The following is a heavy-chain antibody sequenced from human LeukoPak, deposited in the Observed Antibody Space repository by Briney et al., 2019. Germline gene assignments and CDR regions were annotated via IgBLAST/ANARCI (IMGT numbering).Heavy chain of an antibody. V-gene: IGHV1-46*01. CDR1: GYTFTSYY. J-gene: IGHJ4*02. CDR2: INPSGGST. Sequence: ASVKVSCKASGYTFTSYYMHWVRQAPGPGLEWMGIINPSGGSTSYAQKFQGRVTMTRDTSTSTVYMELSSLRSEDTAVYYCARDWIDCSSTSCYFDYWGQGTLVTVSS. CDR3: ARDWIDCSSTSCYFDY. D-gene: IGHD2-2*01.